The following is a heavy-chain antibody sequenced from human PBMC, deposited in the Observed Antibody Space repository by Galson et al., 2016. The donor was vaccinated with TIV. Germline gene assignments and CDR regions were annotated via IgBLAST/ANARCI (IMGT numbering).Heavy chain of an antibody. CDR3: ARSYDSSGNRGRFDH. V-gene: IGHV3-33*03. Sequence: SLRLSCAASGFTFSSYDMHWVRQAPGKGLEWVAIISYDRSDKYYADSVKGRFTISRDNAKNSLYLQMNSLRAEDTAVCYCARSYDSSGNRGRFDHWGQGTLVTVSS. D-gene: IGHD3-22*01. CDR1: GFTFSSYD. J-gene: IGHJ4*02. CDR2: ISYDRSDK.